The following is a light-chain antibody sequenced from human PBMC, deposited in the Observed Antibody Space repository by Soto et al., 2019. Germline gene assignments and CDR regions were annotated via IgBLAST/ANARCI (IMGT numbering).Light chain of an antibody. CDR3: QQYNYWPPYT. V-gene: IGKV3-15*01. CDR2: GGS. CDR1: QNLGSS. Sequence: EVVMTQSPATLAASPGERVTLSCRASQNLGSSLAWYQQRPGQAPRLLLYGGSTRATGIPARFSGSGSGTEFTVTFSSLQSEDFAAYYCQQYNYWPPYTFGQGTNLEFK. J-gene: IGKJ2*01.